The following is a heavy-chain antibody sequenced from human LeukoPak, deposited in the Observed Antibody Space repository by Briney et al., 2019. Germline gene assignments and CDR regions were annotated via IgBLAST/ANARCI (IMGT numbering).Heavy chain of an antibody. CDR1: GGTFSSYA. CDR2: INPNSGGT. D-gene: IGHD5-24*01. CDR3: AHMAPYYYYGMDV. V-gene: IGHV1-2*02. J-gene: IGHJ6*02. Sequence: ASVKVSCKASGGTFSSYAISWVRQAPGQGLEWMGWINPNSGGTNYAQKFQGRVTMTRDTSISTAYMELSRLRSDDTAVYYCAHMAPYYYYGMDVWGQGTTVTVSS.